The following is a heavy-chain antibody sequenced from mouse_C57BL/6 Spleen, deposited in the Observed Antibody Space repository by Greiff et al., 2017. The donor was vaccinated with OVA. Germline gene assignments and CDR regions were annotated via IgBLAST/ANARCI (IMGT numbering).Heavy chain of an antibody. Sequence: EVMLVESGGGLVKPGGSLKLSCAASGFTFSDYGMHWVRQAPEKGLEWVAYISSGSSTIYYADTVKGRFTISRAKARNTLFRKMTSLRSEDTAMYYCARGTTVVATDWYFDVWGTGTTVTVSS. J-gene: IGHJ1*03. D-gene: IGHD1-1*01. CDR3: ARGTTVVATDWYFDV. CDR2: ISSGSSTI. CDR1: GFTFSDYG. V-gene: IGHV5-17*01.